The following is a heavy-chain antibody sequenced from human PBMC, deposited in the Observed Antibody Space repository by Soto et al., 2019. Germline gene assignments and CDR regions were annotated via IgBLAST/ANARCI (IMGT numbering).Heavy chain of an antibody. V-gene: IGHV1-18*01. CDR2: VIPYSGNT. Sequence: GGSVKVSCKVSGYPFHIYAISWVRQGPGQRFEWMGRVIPYSGNTTSVKKFQGRVAMIRDTSTNTAYMGLRNLRSDETAVYFCASDFLSRSPWGSATDQVADYGMAVWGQGTTVTVSS. CDR3: ASDFLSRSPWGSATDQVADYGMAV. J-gene: IGHJ6*02. CDR1: GYPFHIYA. D-gene: IGHD3-16*01.